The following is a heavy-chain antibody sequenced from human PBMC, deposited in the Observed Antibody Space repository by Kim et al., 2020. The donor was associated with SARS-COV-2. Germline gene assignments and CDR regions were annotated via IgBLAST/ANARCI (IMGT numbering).Heavy chain of an antibody. CDR2: IYYNGSP. V-gene: IGHV4-59*01. CDR1: GGPITSSY. D-gene: IGHD3-10*01. CDR3: ARKSGYRYLDL. J-gene: IGHJ2*01. Sequence: SETLSLTCTVSGGPITSSYWSWIRQSPGKGLEWIGYIYYNGSPNYNPSLRSRVTISLDTSKNQLSLKVTSLTAADTAVYYCARKSGYRYLDLWGRGTLVTAS.